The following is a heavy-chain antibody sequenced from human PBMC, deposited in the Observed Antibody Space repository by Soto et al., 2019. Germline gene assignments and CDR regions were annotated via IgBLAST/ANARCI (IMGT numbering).Heavy chain of an antibody. CDR3: ARDQDCSGGSCYSFDY. D-gene: IGHD2-15*01. V-gene: IGHV1-18*01. Sequence: GASVKVSCKSSGYTFTSYGISWVRQAPGQGLEWMGWISAYNGNTNYAQKLQGRVTMTTDTSTSTAYMELRSLRSDDTAVYYCARDQDCSGGSCYSFDYWGQGTLVTVSS. CDR1: GYTFTSYG. J-gene: IGHJ4*02. CDR2: ISAYNGNT.